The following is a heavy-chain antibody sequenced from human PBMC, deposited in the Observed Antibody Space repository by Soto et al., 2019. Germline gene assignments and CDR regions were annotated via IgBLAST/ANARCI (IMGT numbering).Heavy chain of an antibody. CDR1: GFTFSSYT. Sequence: PGGSLRLSCAASGFTFSSYTMNWVRQAPGKGLEWVSSITSSSSYIYYADSVKGRFTISRGNAKNSLYLQMNSLRAEDAAVYYCAREQHLRATFDIWGQGTMVTVSS. D-gene: IGHD1-1*01. CDR2: ITSSSSYI. V-gene: IGHV3-21*01. J-gene: IGHJ3*02. CDR3: AREQHLRATFDI.